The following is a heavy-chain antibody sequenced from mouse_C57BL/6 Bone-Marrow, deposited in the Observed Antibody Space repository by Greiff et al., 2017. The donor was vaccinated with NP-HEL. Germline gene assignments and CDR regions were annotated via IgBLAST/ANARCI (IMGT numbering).Heavy chain of an antibody. V-gene: IGHV10-1*01. J-gene: IGHJ2*01. CDR1: GFSFNTYA. D-gene: IGHD1-1*01. CDR2: IRSKSNNYAT. CDR3: VRLRRGYFDY. Sequence: EVKLMESGGGLVQPKGSLKLSCAASGFSFNTYAMNWVRQAPGKGLEWVARIRSKSNNYATYYADSVKDRFTISRDDSESMLYLQMNNLKTEDTAMDYCVRLRRGYFDYWGQGTTLTVSA.